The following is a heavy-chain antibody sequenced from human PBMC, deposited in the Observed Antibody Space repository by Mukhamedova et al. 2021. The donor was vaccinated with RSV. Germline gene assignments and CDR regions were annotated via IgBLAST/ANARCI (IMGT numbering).Heavy chain of an antibody. V-gene: IGHV3-48*02. D-gene: IGHD6-19*01. CDR3: ARDSAVAGLDY. Sequence: AEYMGGRFTISRDNAKNSLYLQMNSLRDEDTAVYYCARDSAVAGLDYWGQGTLVTVSS. J-gene: IGHJ4*02.